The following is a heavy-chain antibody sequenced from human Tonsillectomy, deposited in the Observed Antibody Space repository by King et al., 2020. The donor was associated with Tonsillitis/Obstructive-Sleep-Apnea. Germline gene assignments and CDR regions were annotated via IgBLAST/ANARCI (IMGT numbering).Heavy chain of an antibody. J-gene: IGHJ6*02. CDR2: ISYDGSNK. V-gene: IGHV3-30*04. Sequence: QLVQSGGGVVQPGRSLRLSCAASGFTFSTYALHWVRQAPGKGLEWVAVISYDGSNKYYTDSVKGRFTISRDNSKNTLYLQMKSLRAEDTAVYYCARDPSITWYGKNYYYGMDVWGHGTTVTVSS. CDR3: ARDPSITWYGKNYYYGMDV. D-gene: IGHD6-13*01. CDR1: GFTFSTYA.